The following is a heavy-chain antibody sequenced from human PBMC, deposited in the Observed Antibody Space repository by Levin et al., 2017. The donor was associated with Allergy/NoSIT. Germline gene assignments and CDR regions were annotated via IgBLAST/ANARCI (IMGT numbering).Heavy chain of an antibody. CDR3: ARDLFGRDGYNGIDDY. V-gene: IGHV1-69*04. J-gene: IGHJ4*02. D-gene: IGHD5-24*01. CDR1: GGTFSSYP. Sequence: ASVKVSCKASGGTFSSYPISWVRQAPGQGLEWMGRIIPILGIANYAQKFQGRVTITADKSTSTAYMELSSLRSEDTAVYYCARDLFGRDGYNGIDDYWGQGTLVTVSS. CDR2: IIPILGIA.